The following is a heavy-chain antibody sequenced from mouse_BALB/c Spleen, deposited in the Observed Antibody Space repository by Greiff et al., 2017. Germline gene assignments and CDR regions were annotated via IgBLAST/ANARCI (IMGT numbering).Heavy chain of an antibody. CDR2: ISSGGSYT. CDR3: ARQYYFDY. CDR1: GFTFSSYA. Sequence: EVKLVESGGGLVKPGGSLKLSCAASGFTFSSYAMSWVRQTPEKRLEWVATISSGGSYTYYPDSVKGRFTISRDNAKNTLYLQMSSLRSEDTAMYYCARQYYFDYWGQGTTLTVSS. V-gene: IGHV5-9-3*01. J-gene: IGHJ2*01.